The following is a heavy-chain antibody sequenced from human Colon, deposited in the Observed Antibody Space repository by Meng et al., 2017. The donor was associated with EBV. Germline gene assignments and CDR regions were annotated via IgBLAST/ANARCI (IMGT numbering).Heavy chain of an antibody. CDR3: ARGLGGPRDY. V-gene: IGHV3-11*01. CDR2: ISKMGDGI. D-gene: IGHD6-25*01. Sequence: HVYLVESGGGFVKPGGSLSLSCAASGFNFNDYYMTWIRQAPGKGLEWVAFISKMGDGISYAESVRGRFTISRDSATHSLYLQMNSLRAEDTAVYYCARGLGGPRDYWGQGTLVTVSS. CDR1: GFNFNDYY. J-gene: IGHJ4*02.